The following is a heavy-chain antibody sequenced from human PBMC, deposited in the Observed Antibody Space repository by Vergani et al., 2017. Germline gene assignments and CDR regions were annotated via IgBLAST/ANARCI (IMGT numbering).Heavy chain of an antibody. V-gene: IGHV3-30*02. J-gene: IGHJ4*02. Sequence: QVQLVESGGGVVQPGRSLRLSCAASGFTFSSYGMHWVRQAPGKGLEWLAYIGKDGINTRYRDAVKGRFTVSRDNSKDILYLQMDSLRSEDTALYYCAXYLRDSTDGLPDSWGPGTLVIVSS. CDR3: AXYLRDSTDGLPDS. D-gene: IGHD2-21*02. CDR2: IGKDGINT. CDR1: GFTFSSYG.